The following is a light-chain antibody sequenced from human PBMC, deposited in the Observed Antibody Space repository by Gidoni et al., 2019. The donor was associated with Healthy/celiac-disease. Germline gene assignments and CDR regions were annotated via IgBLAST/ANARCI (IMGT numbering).Light chain of an antibody. CDR2: GAS. V-gene: IGKV3-20*01. Sequence: ETVLTQSPGTLSLSPGEIATLSCRVSQSVSSSYLAWYQQKPGQAPRLLIYGASSRATGIPDRFSGSGSGTDFTLTISRLEPEDFAVYYCQQYGSSPTFGQGTKLEIK. J-gene: IGKJ2*01. CDR3: QQYGSSPT. CDR1: QSVSSSY.